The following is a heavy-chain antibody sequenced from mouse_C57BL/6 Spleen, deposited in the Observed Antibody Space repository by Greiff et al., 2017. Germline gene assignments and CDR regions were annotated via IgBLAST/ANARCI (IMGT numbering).Heavy chain of an antibody. CDR3: ARGYYGSSYVPFDY. CDR1: GYAFSSSW. J-gene: IGHJ2*01. V-gene: IGHV1-82*01. CDR2: IYPGDGDT. D-gene: IGHD1-1*01. Sequence: VQLQQSGPELVKPGASVKISCKASGYAFSSSWMNWVKQRPGKGLEWIGRIYPGDGDTNYNGKFKGKATLTADKSSSTAYMQLSSLTSEDSAVYFCARGYYGSSYVPFDYWGQGTTLTVSS.